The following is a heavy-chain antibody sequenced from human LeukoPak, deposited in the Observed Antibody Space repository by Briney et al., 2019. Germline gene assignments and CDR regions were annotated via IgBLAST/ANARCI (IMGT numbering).Heavy chain of an antibody. CDR1: GYSFTGYY. V-gene: IGHV1-2*02. J-gene: IGHJ4*02. Sequence: ASMKVSCKASGYSFTGYYMHGVRQAPGQGLEWMGWINPNSGGTNYAQKFQGRVTMTRDTSISTAYMELSRLRSDDTAVYYCAIGANVDTAMAPYDVDYWGQGTLVTVSS. CDR2: INPNSGGT. CDR3: AIGANVDTAMAPYDVDY. D-gene: IGHD5-18*01.